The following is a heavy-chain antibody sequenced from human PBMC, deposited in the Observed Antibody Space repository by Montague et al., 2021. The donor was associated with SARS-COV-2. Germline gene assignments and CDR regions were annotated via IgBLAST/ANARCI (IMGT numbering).Heavy chain of an antibody. J-gene: IGHJ4*02. CDR1: GFSLSTSGMC. V-gene: IGHV2-70*11. Sequence: PALVKPTQTLTLTCTFSGFSLSTSGMCVSWIRQPPGKALEWLARXDWXDDKYYSTSLKTRLTISKDTSKNPVVLTMTNMDPVDTATYYCAREVGTVVTLDYWGQGTLVTVSS. D-gene: IGHD4-23*01. CDR3: AREVGTVVTLDY. CDR2: XDWXDDK.